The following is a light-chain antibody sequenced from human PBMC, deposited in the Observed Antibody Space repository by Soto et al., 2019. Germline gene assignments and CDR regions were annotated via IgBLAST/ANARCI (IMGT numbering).Light chain of an antibody. V-gene: IGLV2-8*01. CDR2: EVS. J-gene: IGLJ2*01. CDR3: SSYSGSNSNVI. CDR1: YSDIGDYNY. Sequence: QSVLTQSPSASGSPGQSVTISCAGTYSDIGDYNYVSWYQQHPGKVPKLIISEVSKRPSGVPDRFSGSKSGYTASLTVSDLQPADEAVYYCSSYSGSNSNVIFGGGTKVTVL.